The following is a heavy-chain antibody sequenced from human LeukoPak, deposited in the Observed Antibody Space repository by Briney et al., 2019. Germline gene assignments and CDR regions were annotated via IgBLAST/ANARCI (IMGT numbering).Heavy chain of an antibody. V-gene: IGHV1-24*01. CDR2: FDPEDGET. D-gene: IGHD2-15*01. CDR1: VYTLTELS. CDR3: ATSIVWPAAEYFQH. Sequence: ASLKVSCKVSVYTLTELSMHSVRQAPGKRLEWMGGFDPEDGETIYAQKFQGRVTMTEDTSTDTAYMELSSLRSEDTAVYYCATSIVWPAAEYFQHWGQGTLVTVSS. J-gene: IGHJ1*01.